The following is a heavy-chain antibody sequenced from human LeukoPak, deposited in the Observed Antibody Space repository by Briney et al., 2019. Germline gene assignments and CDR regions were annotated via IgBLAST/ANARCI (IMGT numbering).Heavy chain of an antibody. V-gene: IGHV1-69*04. Sequence: ASVKVSCKASGGTFSSYAISWVRQAPGQGLEWMGRIIPIFGIVNYAQKFQGRVTNTADKSTSTAYMELSSLRSEDTAVYYCARDHDILTGFDYWGQGTLVTVSS. D-gene: IGHD3-9*01. CDR2: IIPIFGIV. CDR3: ARDHDILTGFDY. CDR1: GGTFSSYA. J-gene: IGHJ4*02.